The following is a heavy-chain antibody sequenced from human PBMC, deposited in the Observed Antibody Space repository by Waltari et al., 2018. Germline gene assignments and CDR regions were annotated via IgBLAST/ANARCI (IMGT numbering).Heavy chain of an antibody. Sequence: QVQLVQSGAEVKKPGSSVKVSCKASGGTFSSYAISWVRQAPGPGLEWMGRIIPIFGTANYAQKFQGRVTITADKSTSTAYMELSSLRSEDTAVYYCAREDIVVVPAAIEGEDWFDPWGQGTLVTVSS. CDR1: GGTFSSYA. V-gene: IGHV1-69*13. J-gene: IGHJ5*02. CDR3: AREDIVVVPAAIEGEDWFDP. CDR2: IIPIFGTA. D-gene: IGHD2-2*02.